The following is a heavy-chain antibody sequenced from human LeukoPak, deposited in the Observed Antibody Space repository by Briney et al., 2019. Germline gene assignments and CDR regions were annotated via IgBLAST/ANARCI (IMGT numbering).Heavy chain of an antibody. CDR3: ARDIRRQQVVDFDL. CDR2: ISSSGSTI. CDR1: GFTFSSYE. J-gene: IGHJ4*02. D-gene: IGHD6-13*01. V-gene: IGHV3-48*03. Sequence: GGSLRLSCAASGFTFSSYEMNWVRQAPGKGLEWVSYISSSGSTIYYADSVKGRFTISRDNAKNSLYLQMNSLGAEDTAVYHCARDIRRQQVVDFDLWGQGTLVTVSS.